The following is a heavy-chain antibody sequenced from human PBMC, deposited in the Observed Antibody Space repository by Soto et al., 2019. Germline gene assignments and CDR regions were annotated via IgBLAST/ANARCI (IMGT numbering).Heavy chain of an antibody. CDR3: ARVPDYYDSSGYPFDY. Sequence: SETLSLTCTVSGGSISSGGYYWSWIRQHPGKGLEWIGYIYYSGSTYYNPSLKSRVTISVDTSKNQFSLKLSSVTAADTAVYYCARVPDYYDSSGYPFDYWGQGTLVTVS. CDR1: GGSISSGGYY. V-gene: IGHV4-31*03. J-gene: IGHJ4*02. CDR2: IYYSGST. D-gene: IGHD3-22*01.